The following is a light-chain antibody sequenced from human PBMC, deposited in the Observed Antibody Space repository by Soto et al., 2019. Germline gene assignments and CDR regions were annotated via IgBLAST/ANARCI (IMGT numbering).Light chain of an antibody. Sequence: QDVVTQSSSASASLGSSVKLTCTLSSGHSSYIIAWHQQQPGKAPRYLMKLEGSGSYNKGSGVPDRFSGSSSGADRYLTISNLQFEDEADYYCETWDSNTYVFGTGTKLTVL. V-gene: IGLV4-60*02. CDR3: ETWDSNTYV. CDR2: LEGSGSY. J-gene: IGLJ1*01. CDR1: SGHSSYI.